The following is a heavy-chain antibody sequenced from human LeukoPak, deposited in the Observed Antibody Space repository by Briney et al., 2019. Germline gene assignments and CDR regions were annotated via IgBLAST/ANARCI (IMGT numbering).Heavy chain of an antibody. CDR1: GYTFRSYG. Sequence: ASVKVSCKASGYTFRSYGFTWVRQAPGQGLEWMGWISAYNGDTNYAQKVQGRVTMTTDTSTSTAYMELRSLRSDDTAVYYCARAPRIRVVREQPYYFDYWGQGTLDTVSS. CDR3: ARAPRIRVVREQPYYFDY. CDR2: ISAYNGDT. D-gene: IGHD3-10*01. V-gene: IGHV1-18*01. J-gene: IGHJ4*02.